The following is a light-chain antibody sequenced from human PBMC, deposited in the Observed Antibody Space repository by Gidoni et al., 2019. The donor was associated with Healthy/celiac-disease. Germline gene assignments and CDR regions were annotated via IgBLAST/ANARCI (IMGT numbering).Light chain of an antibody. CDR2: AAS. J-gene: IGKJ2*01. V-gene: IGKV1-9*01. CDR3: QQLNSYPPYT. CDR1: QGISSY. Sequence: IQLTQSPSSLSASVGDRVTITCRASQGISSYLAWYQQKPGKAPKLLIYAASTLQSGVPSRFCGSGSGTDFTLTISSLQPEDFATYYCQQLNSYPPYTFGQGTKLEIK.